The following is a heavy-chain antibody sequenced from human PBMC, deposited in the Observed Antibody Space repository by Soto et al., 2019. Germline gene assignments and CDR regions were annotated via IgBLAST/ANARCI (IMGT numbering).Heavy chain of an antibody. CDR3: ARGTVLRYFDWLQNHYYYGMDV. V-gene: IGHV1-69*02. D-gene: IGHD3-9*01. CDR1: GGTFSSYT. CDR2: IIPILGIA. J-gene: IGHJ6*02. Sequence: VASVKVSCKASGGTFSSYTISWVRQAPGQGLEWMGRIIPILGIANYAQKFQGRVTITADKSTSTAYMELSSLRSEDTAVYYCARGTVLRYFDWLQNHYYYGMDVWG.